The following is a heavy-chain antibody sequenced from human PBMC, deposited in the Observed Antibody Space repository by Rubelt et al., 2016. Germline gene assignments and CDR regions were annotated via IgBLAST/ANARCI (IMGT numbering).Heavy chain of an antibody. Sequence: QVQLQESGPGLVKPSETLSLTCTISGGSFSTDFWSWVRQPPGKGLEWIGSVSYNGTTNYSPSFQSRATISMDHSKNQFSLRLTSMTAAGTAIYFCARHTSESSSAACDNWGQGILVTVSS. V-gene: IGHV4-59*08. CDR2: VSYNGTT. J-gene: IGHJ4*02. D-gene: IGHD2-21*01. CDR1: GGSFSTDF. CDR3: ARHTSESSSAACDN.